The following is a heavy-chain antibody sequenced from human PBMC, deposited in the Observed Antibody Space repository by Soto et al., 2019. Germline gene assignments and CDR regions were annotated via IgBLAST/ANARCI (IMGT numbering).Heavy chain of an antibody. CDR1: GFTFDDYA. V-gene: IGHV3-9*01. D-gene: IGHD6-13*01. J-gene: IGHJ4*02. CDR2: ISWNSGSI. Sequence: EVQLVESGGGLVQPGRSLRLSCAASGFTFDDYAMHWVRQAPGKGLEWVSGISWNSGSIGYADSVKGRFTISRDNAKNSLYLQMNRLRAEDTALYYCAGIAADFDYWGQGTLVTVSS. CDR3: AGIAADFDY.